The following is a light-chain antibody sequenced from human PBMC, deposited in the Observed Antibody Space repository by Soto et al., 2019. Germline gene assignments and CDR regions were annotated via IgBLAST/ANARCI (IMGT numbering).Light chain of an antibody. Sequence: EIVLTQSPGTLSLSPGERATLSCRASQSVSSSYLAWDQQKPGQAPRLLIYGASSRATGIPDRFSGSGSVTDFTLTISRLEPEDFAVYYCQQYGSSPPVTFGQGTKLEIK. J-gene: IGKJ2*01. CDR1: QSVSSSY. CDR2: GAS. V-gene: IGKV3-20*01. CDR3: QQYGSSPPVT.